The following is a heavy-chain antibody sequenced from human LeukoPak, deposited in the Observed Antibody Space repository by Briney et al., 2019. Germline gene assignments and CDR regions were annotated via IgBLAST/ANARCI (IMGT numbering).Heavy chain of an antibody. D-gene: IGHD2-15*01. Sequence: GGSLRLSCAASGFTFSDYNMRWIRQAPGKGLEWVSSISRSSSTKYYADSVKGRFTISRDNAKNSLFLQMNSLRAEDTAEYYCARVLRYCSGGNCYSGGLGYMDVWGKGTTVTISS. CDR2: ISRSSSTK. V-gene: IGHV3-11*01. J-gene: IGHJ6*03. CDR3: ARVLRYCSGGNCYSGGLGYMDV. CDR1: GFTFSDYN.